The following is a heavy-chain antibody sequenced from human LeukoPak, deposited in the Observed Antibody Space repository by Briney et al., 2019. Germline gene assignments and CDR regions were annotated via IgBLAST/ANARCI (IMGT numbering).Heavy chain of an antibody. CDR2: ISAYNGNT. CDR1: GYTFTSYG. CDR3: ARDYYYGSGSWSYYYGMDV. Sequence: GASVKVSCKASGYTFTSYGISWVRQAPGQGLEWMGWISAYNGNTNYAQKLQGRVTMTTDTSTSTAYMELRSLRSDDTAVYYCARDYYYGSGSWSYYYGMDVWGQGTTVTVSS. J-gene: IGHJ6*02. D-gene: IGHD3-10*01. V-gene: IGHV1-18*01.